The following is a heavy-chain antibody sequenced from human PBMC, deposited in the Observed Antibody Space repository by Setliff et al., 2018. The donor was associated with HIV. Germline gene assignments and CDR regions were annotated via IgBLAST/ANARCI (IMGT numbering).Heavy chain of an antibody. V-gene: IGHV4-39*01. J-gene: IGHJ6*03. Sequence: PSETLSLTCTVSGGSISSSSYYWAWIRQPPRKGLEYIGSVYFSGRAYYNPSLKSRVTISLDTSKNQFSLKLSSVTAADTAVYYCARLEYYYYMDVWGNGTTVTVSS. CDR1: GGSISSSSYY. CDR3: ARLEYYYYMDV. CDR2: VYFSGRA.